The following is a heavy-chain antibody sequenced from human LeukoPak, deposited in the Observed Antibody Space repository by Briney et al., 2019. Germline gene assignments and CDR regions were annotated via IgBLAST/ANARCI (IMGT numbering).Heavy chain of an antibody. CDR2: IKQDGSQK. CDR3: AGSDTTGYIPREWDYWFFDL. Sequence: GGSLRLSCTASGFTLSTSWMSWVRQAPGRGLEWVASIKQDGSQKYYVDSVKGRFTISRDNVQNSLYLQINSLRAEDTAVYYCAGSDTTGYIPREWDYWFFDLWGRGTLVTVSS. D-gene: IGHD1-1*01. J-gene: IGHJ2*01. CDR1: GFTLSTSW. V-gene: IGHV3-7*01.